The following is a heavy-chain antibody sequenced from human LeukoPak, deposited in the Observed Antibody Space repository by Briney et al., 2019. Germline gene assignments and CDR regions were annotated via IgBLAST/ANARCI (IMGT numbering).Heavy chain of an antibody. CDR3: ARVEERYYDFWSGYSYYYYYGMDV. CDR2: ISSSSYI. J-gene: IGHJ6*02. Sequence: GGSLRLSCAASGFTFSSYSMNWVRQAPGKGLEWVSSISSSSYIYYADSVKGRFTISRGNAKNSLYLQMNSLRAEDTAVYYCARVEERYYDFWSGYSYYYYYGMDVWGQGTTVTVSS. V-gene: IGHV3-21*01. CDR1: GFTFSSYS. D-gene: IGHD3-3*01.